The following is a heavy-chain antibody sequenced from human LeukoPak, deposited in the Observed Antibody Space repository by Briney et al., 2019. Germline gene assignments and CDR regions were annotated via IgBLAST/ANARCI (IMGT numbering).Heavy chain of an antibody. Sequence: ASVKVSCKASGYTFTSYDINWVRQATGQGLGWMGWMNPNSGNTGYAQKFQGRVTMTRNTSISTAYMELSSLRSEDTAVYYCARGNAFYSSGWMNWFDPWGQGTLVTASS. CDR1: GYTFTSYD. D-gene: IGHD6-19*01. V-gene: IGHV1-8*01. CDR2: MNPNSGNT. CDR3: ARGNAFYSSGWMNWFDP. J-gene: IGHJ5*02.